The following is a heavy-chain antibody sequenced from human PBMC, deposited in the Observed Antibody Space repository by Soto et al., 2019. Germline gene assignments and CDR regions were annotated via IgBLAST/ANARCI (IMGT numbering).Heavy chain of an antibody. J-gene: IGHJ4*02. V-gene: IGHV2-5*02. Sequence: QITLKESGPTLVKPTQTLTLTCTFSGFSLSTSGVGVGWIRQPPGKALEWLALIYWDDDKRYSPSLKSRLTITKDTSKNQVVLTMTNLDPVDTVTYYCAHRQGGHYFDYWGQGTLVTVSS. CDR2: IYWDDDK. D-gene: IGHD3-16*01. CDR3: AHRQGGHYFDY. CDR1: GFSLSTSGVG.